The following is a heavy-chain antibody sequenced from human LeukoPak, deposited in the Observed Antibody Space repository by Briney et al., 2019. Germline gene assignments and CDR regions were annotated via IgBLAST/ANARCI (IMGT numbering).Heavy chain of an antibody. CDR2: IYYSGST. CDR1: GGSISSSSYY. CDR3: ARVSGTMGIDY. J-gene: IGHJ4*02. V-gene: IGHV4-30-4*08. Sequence: KPSETLSLTCTVSGGSISSSSYYWGWIRQPPGKGLEWIGYIYYSGSTYYNPSLKSRVTISVDTSKNQFSLKLSSVTAADTAVYYCARVSGTMGIDYWGQGTLVTVSS. D-gene: IGHD3-3*01.